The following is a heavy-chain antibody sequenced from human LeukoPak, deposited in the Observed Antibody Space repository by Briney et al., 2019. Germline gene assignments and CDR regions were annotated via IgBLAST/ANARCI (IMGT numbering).Heavy chain of an antibody. CDR3: ARDSGERGSGSYLIAY. D-gene: IGHD3-10*01. Sequence: GASVKVSCKASGYTFTGYYMHWVRQAPGQGLEWMGWINPNSGGTNYAQKFQGRVTMTRDTSISTVYMELSRLRSDDTAVYYCARDSGERGSGSYLIAYWGQGTLVTVSS. CDR1: GYTFTGYY. J-gene: IGHJ4*02. V-gene: IGHV1-2*02. CDR2: INPNSGGT.